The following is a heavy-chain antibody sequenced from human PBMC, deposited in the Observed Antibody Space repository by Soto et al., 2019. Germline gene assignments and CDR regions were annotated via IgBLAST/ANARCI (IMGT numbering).Heavy chain of an antibody. Sequence: QVQLVQSGAEVKKPGSSVKVSCKASVGTFSSYAISWVRQAPGQGLEWMGGIIPIFGTANYAQKFQGRVTITADESTSTSYMELSSMRSEDTAVYYWGRGLGALNWFDPWGQGTLVTVSS. J-gene: IGHJ5*02. CDR2: IIPIFGTA. CDR3: GRGLGALNWFDP. D-gene: IGHD3-16*01. V-gene: IGHV1-69*01. CDR1: VGTFSSYA.